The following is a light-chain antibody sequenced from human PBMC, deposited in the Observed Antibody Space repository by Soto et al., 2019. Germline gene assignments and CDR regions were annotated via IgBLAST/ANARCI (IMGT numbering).Light chain of an antibody. V-gene: IGKV3-15*01. Sequence: EIVMTQSPATPSVSPGERATLSCRASQSVSNNLAWYQQKPGQAPRLLIYGASTRATGIPARFSGSGSGTEFSLTISSLQSEDFAVYYCQQYNNWPRTFGQGTKVEIK. CDR3: QQYNNWPRT. CDR1: QSVSNN. J-gene: IGKJ1*01. CDR2: GAS.